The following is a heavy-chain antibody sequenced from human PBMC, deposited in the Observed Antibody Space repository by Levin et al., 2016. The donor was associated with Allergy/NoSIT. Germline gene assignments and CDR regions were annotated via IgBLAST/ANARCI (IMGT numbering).Heavy chain of an antibody. CDR3: ARERTVKGRIAAAGFSTYYYGMDV. Sequence: WVRQAPGQGLEWMGWINPNSGGTNYAQKFQGRVTMTRDTSISTAYMELSRLRSDDTAVYYCARERTVKGRIAAAGFSTYYYGMDVWGQGTTVTVSS. V-gene: IGHV1-2*02. CDR2: INPNSGGT. D-gene: IGHD6-13*01. J-gene: IGHJ6*02.